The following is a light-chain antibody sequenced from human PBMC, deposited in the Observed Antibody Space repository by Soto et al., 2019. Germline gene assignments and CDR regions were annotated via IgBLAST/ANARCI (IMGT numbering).Light chain of an antibody. J-gene: IGKJ4*01. V-gene: IGKV1-33*01. CDR3: LQYDALATT. CDR1: QDISNN. Sequence: DIQMAQSPSSLSASVGDRVTITCQASQDISNNLDWYQQKPGKAPQLLIYSVSNLETGVPSRYNGSRSAADFTFTTSSLQPEDVATYSCLQYDALATTCGGGTKVEV. CDR2: SVS.